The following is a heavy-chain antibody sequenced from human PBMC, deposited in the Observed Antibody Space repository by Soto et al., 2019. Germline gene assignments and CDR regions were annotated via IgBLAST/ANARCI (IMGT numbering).Heavy chain of an antibody. Sequence: EVQLLESGGGLVQPGGSLGLSCAASGVTFSSYSMSWFHQAPGKGLEWVSGISGGGDNTYYAGSVKGRFTISRDNSKNTLDLQMHSLRAEDTAVYYCAKALIATTVLSPYTKWLDPWGQGPLVTVSS. D-gene: IGHD6-13*01. V-gene: IGHV3-23*01. CDR2: ISGGGDNT. CDR1: GVTFSSYS. CDR3: AKALIATTVLSPYTKWLDP. J-gene: IGHJ5*02.